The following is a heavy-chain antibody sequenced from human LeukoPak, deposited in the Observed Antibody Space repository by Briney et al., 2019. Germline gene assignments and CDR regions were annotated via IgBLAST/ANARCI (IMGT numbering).Heavy chain of an antibody. CDR2: ISGSGGAT. CDR1: GFTFSNYA. D-gene: IGHD2-15*01. Sequence: GGSLRLSCAASGFTFSNYAMTWVRQAPGKGLEWVSGISGSGGATYYADSVEGRFTISRDNSENTVYLQMNSLRVEDTAIYYCAKDRSSGGSCYNYWGRGTRVTVSS. V-gene: IGHV3-23*01. CDR3: AKDRSSGGSCYNY. J-gene: IGHJ4*02.